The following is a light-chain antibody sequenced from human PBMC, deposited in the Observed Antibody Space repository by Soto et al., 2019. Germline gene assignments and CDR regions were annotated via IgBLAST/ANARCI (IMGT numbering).Light chain of an antibody. CDR3: QQYYTYPHT. CDR2: GAS. V-gene: IGKV1-8*01. J-gene: IGKJ1*01. CDR1: QDISSY. Sequence: AIRMTQSPSSFSASTGDRVTITCRASQDISSYLAWYQQKPGKAPKLLIYGASSLQGGVPSRFSGSGSGTDFPLTISCLQSEDFSTYYCQQYYTYPHTFGQGTKVEI.